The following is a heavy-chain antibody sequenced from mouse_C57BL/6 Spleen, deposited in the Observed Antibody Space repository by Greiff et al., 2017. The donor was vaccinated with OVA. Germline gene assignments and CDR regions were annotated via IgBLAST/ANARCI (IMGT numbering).Heavy chain of an antibody. CDR3: ASWTYCGSSDYWYFAV. D-gene: IGHD1-1*01. Sequence: QVQLQQSGAELVKPGASVKLSCKASGYTFTSYWMHWVKQRPGRGLEWIGRIDPNSGGTKYNEKFKSKATLTVDKPSSTAYMQLSSLTSEDSAVYYCASWTYCGSSDYWYFAVWGTGTTVTVSS. CDR2: IDPNSGGT. V-gene: IGHV1-72*01. CDR1: GYTFTSYW. J-gene: IGHJ1*03.